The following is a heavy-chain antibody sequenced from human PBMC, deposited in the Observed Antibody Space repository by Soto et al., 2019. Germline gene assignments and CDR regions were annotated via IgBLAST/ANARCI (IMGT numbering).Heavy chain of an antibody. V-gene: IGHV3-74*03. D-gene: IGHD2-2*01. Sequence: EVQLVQSGGGLMQPGGSLRLSCGASGFAFSNYWMHWVRQVSGKGLMWVSRINGDGSDIKYADSVKGRFSISRDNAKNTVYRQLNSRRADDTAVYYCARVQSTGDWFDAWGQGTLGTVSS. CDR1: GFAFSNYW. CDR2: INGDGSDI. CDR3: ARVQSTGDWFDA. J-gene: IGHJ5*02.